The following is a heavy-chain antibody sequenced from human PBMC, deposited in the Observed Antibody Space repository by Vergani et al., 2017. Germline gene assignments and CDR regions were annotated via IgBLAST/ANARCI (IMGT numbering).Heavy chain of an antibody. D-gene: IGHD3-16*01. CDR2: IYTSGST. CDR3: AGESVSLGGLPNYFDY. CDR1: GGSISSGSYY. J-gene: IGHJ4*02. V-gene: IGHV4-61*02. Sequence: QVQLPESGPGLVKPSQTLSLTCTVSGGSISSGSYYWSWIRQPAGKGLEWIGRIYTSGSTNYNPSLKSRVTISVDTSKNQFSLKLSSVTAADTAVYYCAGESVSLGGLPNYFDYWGQGTLVTVSS.